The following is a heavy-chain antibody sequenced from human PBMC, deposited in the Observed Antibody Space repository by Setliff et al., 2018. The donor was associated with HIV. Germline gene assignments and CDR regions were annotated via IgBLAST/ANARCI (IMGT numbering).Heavy chain of an antibody. CDR3: ASKLYCTNGVCLDAFDI. CDR2: ISAYNGNT. D-gene: IGHD2-8*01. V-gene: IGHV1-18*01. CDR1: GYAFSNYG. J-gene: IGHJ3*02. Sequence: ASVKVSCKASGYAFSNYGISWVRQAPGQGLEWMGWISAYNGNTNYAQKFQGRVTMTTDTSTSTAYMELRSLRSDDTAVYYCASKLYCTNGVCLDAFDIWGQGTMVTVSS.